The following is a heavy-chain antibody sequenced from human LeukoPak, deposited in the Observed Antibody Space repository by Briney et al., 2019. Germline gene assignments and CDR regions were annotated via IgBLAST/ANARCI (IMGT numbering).Heavy chain of an antibody. Sequence: PGRSLRLSCAASGFTFSSYAMHWVRQAPGKGLEWVAVISYDGSNKYYADSVKGRFTTSRDNSKNTLYLQMNSLRAEDTAVYYCARDPVDGIAAAGAAFDPWGQGTLVTVSS. D-gene: IGHD6-13*01. CDR1: GFTFSSYA. CDR2: ISYDGSNK. J-gene: IGHJ5*02. V-gene: IGHV3-30*04. CDR3: ARDPVDGIAAAGAAFDP.